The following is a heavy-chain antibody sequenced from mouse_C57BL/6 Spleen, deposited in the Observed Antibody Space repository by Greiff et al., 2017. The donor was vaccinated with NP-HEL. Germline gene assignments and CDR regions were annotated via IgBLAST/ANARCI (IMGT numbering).Heavy chain of an antibody. Sequence: QVQLQQPGAELVKPGASVKLSCKASGYTFTSYWMHWVKQRPGQGLEWIGMIHPNSGSTNYNEKFKSKATLTVDKSSSTAYMQLSILTSEDSAVYYCARGYYGNYEGNYAVDYWGQGTSVTVSS. V-gene: IGHV1-64*01. CDR3: ARGYYGNYEGNYAVDY. D-gene: IGHD2-1*01. J-gene: IGHJ4*01. CDR1: GYTFTSYW. CDR2: IHPNSGST.